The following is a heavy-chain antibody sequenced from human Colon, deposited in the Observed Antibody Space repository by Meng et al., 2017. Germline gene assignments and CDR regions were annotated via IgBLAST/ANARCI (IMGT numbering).Heavy chain of an antibody. CDR2: VYYDGTT. CDR1: GGSVNNRTYY. CDR3: ARDWGSGTPY. V-gene: IGHV4-61*01. D-gene: IGHD3-10*01. J-gene: IGHJ4*02. Sequence: QVQLQGPGPGLVRPSETLSVTCTVSGGSVNNRTYYWTWIRQPPGKGLEWIGYVYYDGTTNYNPFLESRLTMSIDTSKNQFSLKLSSVTAADTAVYYCARDWGSGTPYWGQGTLVTVSS.